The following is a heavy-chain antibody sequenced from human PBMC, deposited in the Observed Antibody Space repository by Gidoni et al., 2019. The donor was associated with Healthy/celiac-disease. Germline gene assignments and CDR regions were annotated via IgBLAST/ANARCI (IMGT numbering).Heavy chain of an antibody. V-gene: IGHV4-34*01. CDR1: GGSFSGYY. CDR3: ARGPRITYGSGSYYLNWFDP. D-gene: IGHD3-10*01. Sequence: QVQLQQWGAGLLKPSETLSLTCAVYGGSFSGYYWSWLRQPPGKGLEWIGEINHSGSTNYNPSLKSRVTISVDTSKNQFSLKLSSVTAADTAVYYCARGPRITYGSGSYYLNWFDPWGQGTLVTVSS. J-gene: IGHJ5*02. CDR2: INHSGST.